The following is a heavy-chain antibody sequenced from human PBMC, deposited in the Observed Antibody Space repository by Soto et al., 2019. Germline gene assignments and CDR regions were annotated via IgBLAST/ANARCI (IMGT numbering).Heavy chain of an antibody. J-gene: IGHJ5*02. CDR3: ARGVTYCRGGGCYSWFDP. CDR2: IYQSGRT. V-gene: IGHV4-4*02. CDR1: SDSISSSNW. Sequence: SETLSLTCAVSSDSISSSNWWNWVRQPPGKELEWIGEIYQSGRTNYNPSLKSRVTISVDKSKNQFSLKLNSVTAADTAVYYCARGVTYCRGGGCYSWFDPWGQGALVTVSS. D-gene: IGHD2-15*01.